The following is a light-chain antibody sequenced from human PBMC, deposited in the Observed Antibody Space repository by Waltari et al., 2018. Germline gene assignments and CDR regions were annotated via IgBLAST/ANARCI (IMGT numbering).Light chain of an antibody. Sequence: SSELTQDPAVSVAMGQTVTITCQGNSHRSYYASWYQQRPGQAPILVQYDQNTRPSGVPDRFSGSRSDNTASLTITGAQAEDEASYYCHSRDGSGSGGSFGGGTKLTVL. J-gene: IGLJ2*01. CDR3: HSRDGSGSGGS. CDR2: DQN. V-gene: IGLV3-19*01. CDR1: SHRSYY.